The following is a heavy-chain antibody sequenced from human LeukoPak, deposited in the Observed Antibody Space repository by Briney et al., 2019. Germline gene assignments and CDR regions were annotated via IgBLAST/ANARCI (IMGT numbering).Heavy chain of an antibody. D-gene: IGHD3-10*01. CDR1: GGSFSGYY. J-gene: IGHJ3*02. CDR3: ARVPITMVRGVILSQYAFDI. Sequence: SETLSLTCAVYGGSFSGYYWSWTRQPPGKGLEWIGEINHSGSTNYNPSLKSRVTISVDTSKNQFSLKLSSVTAADTAVYYCARVPITMVRGVILSQYAFDIWGQGTMVTVSS. CDR2: INHSGST. V-gene: IGHV4-34*01.